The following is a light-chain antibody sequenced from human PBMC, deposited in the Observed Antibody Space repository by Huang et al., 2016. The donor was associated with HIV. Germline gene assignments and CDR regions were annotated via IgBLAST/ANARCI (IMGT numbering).Light chain of an antibody. V-gene: IGKV1-5*03. Sequence: DIQMTQSPSTLSASVGDRVSITCRASQSISSCLAWHQQKPGKAPKLLIYKASNLESGVPSRFSGSGSGTEFTLTISSLQPDDFATYYCQQYNSYSGVTFGQGTKLEIK. J-gene: IGKJ2*01. CDR1: QSISSC. CDR2: KAS. CDR3: QQYNSYSGVT.